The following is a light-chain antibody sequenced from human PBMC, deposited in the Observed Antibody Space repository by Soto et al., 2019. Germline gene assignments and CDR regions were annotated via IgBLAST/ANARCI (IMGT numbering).Light chain of an antibody. CDR1: QSVNNN. CDR3: QQYGISSWT. CDR2: SAS. J-gene: IGKJ1*01. Sequence: IVMTQSPGTLSLSPGERATLSCRASQSVNNNVAWYQQKPGHTPRLLIYSASIGATGTPARFSGSGSGSDFTLTISSLQSEDFAVYYCQQYGISSWTFGQGTKVDIK. V-gene: IGKV3-15*01.